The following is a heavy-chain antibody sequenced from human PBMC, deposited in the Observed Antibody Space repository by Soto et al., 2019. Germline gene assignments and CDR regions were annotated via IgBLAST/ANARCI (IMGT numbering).Heavy chain of an antibody. CDR3: AKEKYSSGWYGRFYYYGMDV. CDR1: GFNFINYP. CDR2: IPHDGTNE. D-gene: IGHD6-19*01. Sequence: RHSYRAAGFNFINYPLQWVRKAPGKGLEWGAVIPHDGTNEYYAGSVKARFTISRDDSKNSLYLQMNSLRAEDTALYYCAKEKYSSGWYGRFYYYGMDVWGQGTTV. J-gene: IGHJ6*02. V-gene: IGHV3-30-3*01.